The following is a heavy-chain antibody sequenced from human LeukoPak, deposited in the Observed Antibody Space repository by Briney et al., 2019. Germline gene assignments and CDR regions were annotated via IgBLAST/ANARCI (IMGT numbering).Heavy chain of an antibody. Sequence: ASVKVSCKASGYTFTGYYIHWVRQAPGQGLELMGWINPKGGGTNYAQKFQGTVTMTRDTSISTAYMEMRRLRYDDTAVYYCARGGDYYDSSGYYDDAFDIWGQGTTVTVPS. D-gene: IGHD3-22*01. J-gene: IGHJ3*02. CDR3: ARGGDYYDSSGYYDDAFDI. CDR1: GYTFTGYY. V-gene: IGHV1-2*02. CDR2: INPKGGGT.